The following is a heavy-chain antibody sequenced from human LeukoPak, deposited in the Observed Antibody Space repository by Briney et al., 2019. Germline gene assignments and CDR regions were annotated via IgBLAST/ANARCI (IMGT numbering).Heavy chain of an antibody. Sequence: GGSLRLSCAASGFTFSDYYISWIRQAPGKGLEWISYISSSGVYTNYADSVKGRFTISRDNPKNSLYLQMNSLRAEDTAVYYCTRSATSPSFHWFDPWGQGTLVTVSS. CDR3: TRSATSPSFHWFDP. J-gene: IGHJ5*02. D-gene: IGHD6-6*01. CDR2: ISSSGVYT. CDR1: GFTFSDYY. V-gene: IGHV3-11*06.